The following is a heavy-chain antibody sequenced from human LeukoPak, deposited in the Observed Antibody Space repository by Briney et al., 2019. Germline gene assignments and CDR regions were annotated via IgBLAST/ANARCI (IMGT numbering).Heavy chain of an antibody. CDR1: GFTFSTYA. D-gene: IGHD6-19*01. V-gene: IGHV3-23*01. J-gene: IGHJ1*01. CDR3: AKGGPVAADPRYFQH. Sequence: GGSLRLSCAASGFTFSTYAMSWVRQAPGKGLEWVSAISGSGGSTYYADSVEGRFTISRDNSKNTLYLQMNSLRAEDTAVYYCAKGGPVAADPRYFQHWGQGTLVTVSS. CDR2: ISGSGGST.